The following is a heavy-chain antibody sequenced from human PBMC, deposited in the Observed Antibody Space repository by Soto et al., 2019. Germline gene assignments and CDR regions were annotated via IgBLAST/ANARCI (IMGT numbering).Heavy chain of an antibody. V-gene: IGHV4-61*01. CDR3: ARSGTIMATNFDS. CDR2: VYYSGST. J-gene: IGHJ4*02. Sequence: QVHLQESGPGLVKTSETLSLTCSVSGGSDSNENYYWSWIRQPPGKGLEWIGLVYYSGSTNNNPSLKSRLTISVDTSKNQFSLKLSSVTAADTAVYYCARSGTIMATNFDSWGQGTLVTVSS. D-gene: IGHD5-12*01. CDR1: GGSDSNENYY.